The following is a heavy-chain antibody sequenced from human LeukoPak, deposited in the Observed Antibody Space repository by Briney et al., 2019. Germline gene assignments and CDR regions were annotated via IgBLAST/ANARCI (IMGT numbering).Heavy chain of an antibody. D-gene: IGHD5-18*01. CDR2: ISYSGST. CDR3: AKAPSSRGYSYGFNAFDM. Sequence: PSETLSLTCTVSGGSVSSSSCFWGWIRQPPGKGLEWIGSISYSGSTYYNPSLKSRVTMPVDTSKNQFSLRLNSVTAADTAVYYCAKAPSSRGYSYGFNAFDMWAQGPLVTVSS. V-gene: IGHV4-39*01. J-gene: IGHJ3*02. CDR1: GGSVSSSSCF.